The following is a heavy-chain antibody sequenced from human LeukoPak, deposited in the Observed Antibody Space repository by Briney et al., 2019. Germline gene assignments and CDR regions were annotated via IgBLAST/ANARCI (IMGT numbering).Heavy chain of an antibody. CDR3: ARTKLYCSGGSCYSSLDY. D-gene: IGHD2-15*01. CDR1: GGSISSGDYY. CDR2: IYYGGST. J-gene: IGHJ4*02. V-gene: IGHV4-30-4*02. Sequence: SETLSLTCTVSGGSISSGDYYWSWIRQPPGKGLEWIGYIYYGGSTYYNPSLKSRVTISVDTSKNQFSLKLTSVTAADTAVYYCARTKLYCSGGSCYSSLDYWGQGTLVTVSS.